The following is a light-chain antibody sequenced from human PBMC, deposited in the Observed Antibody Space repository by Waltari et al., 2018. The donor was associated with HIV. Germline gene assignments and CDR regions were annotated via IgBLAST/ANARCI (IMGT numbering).Light chain of an antibody. CDR1: SPNIGING. CDR2: ERN. J-gene: IGLJ2*01. Sequence: QSVLTQPPSVSAAPGQRVTISCTGTSPNIGINGLSWYQQVPGTAPKLLIYERNNRFPGISDRFAASQSGTSATLGISGLHTGDEADYYCGTWDDRLNAGVFGGGTRLTVL. CDR3: GTWDDRLNAGV. V-gene: IGLV1-51*01.